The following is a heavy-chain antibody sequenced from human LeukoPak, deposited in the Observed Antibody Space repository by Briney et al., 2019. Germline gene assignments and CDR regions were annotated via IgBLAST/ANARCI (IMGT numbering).Heavy chain of an antibody. D-gene: IGHD3-10*01. V-gene: IGHV4-39*07. J-gene: IGHJ3*02. CDR1: GDSITGYY. CDR3: TKSDGYGLTRI. CDR2: IYYTGNT. Sequence: SETLSLTCTVSGDSITGYYWGWIRQPPGKGLEWIGNIYYTGNTYYNASLKSRVTISVDTSKNQFSLKVISMTAADTAVYYCTKSDGYGLTRICGRGTMVTVSS.